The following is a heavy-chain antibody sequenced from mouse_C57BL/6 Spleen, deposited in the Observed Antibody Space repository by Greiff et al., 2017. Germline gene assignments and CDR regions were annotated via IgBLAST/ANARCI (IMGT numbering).Heavy chain of an antibody. CDR3: ARLYYDYDGGFAY. CDR2: ISSGGSYT. CDR1: GFTFSSYG. V-gene: IGHV5-6*01. Sequence: EVKLVESGGDLVKPGGSLKLSCAASGFTFSSYGMSWVRQTPDKRLEWVATISSGGSYTYYPDSVKGRFTISRDNAKNTLYLQMSSLKSEDTAMYYCARLYYDYDGGFAYWGQGTLVTVSA. J-gene: IGHJ3*01. D-gene: IGHD2-4*01.